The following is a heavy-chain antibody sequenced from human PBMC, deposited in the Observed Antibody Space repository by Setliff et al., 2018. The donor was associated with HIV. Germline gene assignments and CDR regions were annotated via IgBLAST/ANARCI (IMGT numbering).Heavy chain of an antibody. CDR2: FDPEDGET. D-gene: IGHD3-16*01. CDR1: GYTLTELS. CDR3: ARAFGPLD. V-gene: IGHV1-24*01. Sequence: GASVKVSCKVSGYTLTELSMHWVRQAPGKGLEWMGGFDPEDGETIYAQKFQGRVTLTTDASTTTAYMELRSLRSDDRAVYYCARAFGPLDWGQGTLVTVSS. J-gene: IGHJ4*02.